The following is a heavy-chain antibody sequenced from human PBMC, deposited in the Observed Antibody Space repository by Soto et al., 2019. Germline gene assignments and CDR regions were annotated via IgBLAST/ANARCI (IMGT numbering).Heavy chain of an antibody. CDR3: ARFCCGSWPHCGLDV. J-gene: IGHJ6*02. CDR1: GFSFSIYW. D-gene: IGHD6-13*01. Sequence: GGSLRLSCAASGFSFSIYWMTWVRQAPGKGLEWVANIKQDESEKYYVDSMKGRFTVSRDNAKSSLYLQMNSLRAEDTAVYYCARFCCGSWPHCGLDVRGQGITVTVSS. CDR2: IKQDESEK. V-gene: IGHV3-7*01.